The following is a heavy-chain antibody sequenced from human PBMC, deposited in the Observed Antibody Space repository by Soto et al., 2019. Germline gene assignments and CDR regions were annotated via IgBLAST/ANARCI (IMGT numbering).Heavy chain of an antibody. J-gene: IGHJ4*02. CDR2: ISANGQGI. CDR3: AKDRDYPRDQFHY. V-gene: IGHV3-23*01. Sequence: LRLSCTASGFTFTYYAFSWVRQARGKGLEWVSAISANGQGIYYADSVRGRFTISRDNSKNTVFLHMDSLRAEDTAVYYCAKDRDYPRDQFHYWGQGTLVTVSS. CDR1: GFTFTYYA. D-gene: IGHD2-2*01.